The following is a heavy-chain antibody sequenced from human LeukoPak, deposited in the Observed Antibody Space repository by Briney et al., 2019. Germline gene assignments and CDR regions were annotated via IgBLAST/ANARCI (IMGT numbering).Heavy chain of an antibody. CDR2: IYYSESA. J-gene: IGHJ4*02. D-gene: IGHD2-2*01. CDR3: ARRGRRVNIIVVPAAMALDY. CDR1: GDSVSNYY. Sequence: SETLSLTCTVSGDSVSNYYWSWIRQPPGKRLEWIGCIYYSESATYNPSPKSRVTISLDTSKNQFFLKLSSVTAADTAVYYCARRGRRVNIIVVPAAMALDYWGQGTLVTVSS. V-gene: IGHV4-59*08.